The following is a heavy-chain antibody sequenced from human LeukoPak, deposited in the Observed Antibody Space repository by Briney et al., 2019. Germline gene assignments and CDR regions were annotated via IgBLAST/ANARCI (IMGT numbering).Heavy chain of an antibody. J-gene: IGHJ4*02. D-gene: IGHD2-2*01. Sequence: GGSLRLSCAASGFTFSSYWMSWVRQPPGKGLEWVANIKQDGSEKYYVDSVKGRFTISRDNAKNSLYLQMNSLRAEDTAVYYCARGQVVPAALFDYWGQGTLVTVSS. CDR1: GFTFSSYW. V-gene: IGHV3-7*03. CDR2: IKQDGSEK. CDR3: ARGQVVPAALFDY.